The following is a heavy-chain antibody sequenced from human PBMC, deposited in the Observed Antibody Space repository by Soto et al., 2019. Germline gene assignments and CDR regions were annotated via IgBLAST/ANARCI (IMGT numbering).Heavy chain of an antibody. CDR3: ARDDLDYGGNPLST. Sequence: SETLSLTCTVSGVSITSGDYYWSWIRQSPGKGLEWIGYIYYSESAHYNPTLKSRILISIDRSKNQLSLKMTSVTAADTAVYYCARDDLDYGGNPLSTWGQGTLVTVSS. V-gene: IGHV4-30-4*08. CDR2: IYYSESA. J-gene: IGHJ1*01. D-gene: IGHD4-17*01. CDR1: GVSITSGDYY.